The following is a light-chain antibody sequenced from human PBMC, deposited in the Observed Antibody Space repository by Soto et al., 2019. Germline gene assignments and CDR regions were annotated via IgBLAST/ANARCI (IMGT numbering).Light chain of an antibody. CDR2: EVT. Sequence: QSALTQPASVSGSPGQSITISCTGTSSDVGGHNFVSWYQQHPGKALKLMIYEVTNRPSGVSDRFSGSKSGNTASLTISGLQAEDEADYYCNSYTSTFTWVFGGGTKLTVL. CDR1: SSDVGGHNF. CDR3: NSYTSTFTWV. V-gene: IGLV2-14*01. J-gene: IGLJ2*01.